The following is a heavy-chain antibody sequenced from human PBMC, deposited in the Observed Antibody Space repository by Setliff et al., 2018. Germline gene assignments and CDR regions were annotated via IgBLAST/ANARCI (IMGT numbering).Heavy chain of an antibody. Sequence: SETLSLTCGASGGSFSDYYWSWIRQTPGKGLEWIGEINHSGSTKCNPSLKSRVTLSLDTAKNQFSLELRAVTAADTALYYCARENGYCSGGACYFMFDYWGQGTLVTVSS. D-gene: IGHD2-15*01. CDR2: INHSGST. J-gene: IGHJ4*02. V-gene: IGHV4-34*01. CDR1: GGSFSDYY. CDR3: ARENGYCSGGACYFMFDY.